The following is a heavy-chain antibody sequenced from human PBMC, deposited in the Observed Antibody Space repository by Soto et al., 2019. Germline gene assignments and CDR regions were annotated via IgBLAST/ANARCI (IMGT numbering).Heavy chain of an antibody. D-gene: IGHD5-18*01. CDR3: TSRRDSTAVDPFDY. J-gene: IGHJ4*02. Sequence: ELPLVESGGGLVQPGGSLKLSCAASGFTFSESAMHWVRQASGKGLEWVGRIRNKDNNYATAYTASVKGRFTISRDDSKNTVYLQMNSLKIDDTAVYYCTSRRDSTAVDPFDYWGLGTLVTVSS. V-gene: IGHV3-73*02. CDR1: GFTFSESA. CDR2: IRNKDNNYAT.